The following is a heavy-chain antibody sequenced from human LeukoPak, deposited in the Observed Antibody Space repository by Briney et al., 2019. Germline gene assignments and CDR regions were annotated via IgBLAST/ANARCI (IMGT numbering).Heavy chain of an antibody. D-gene: IGHD2-21*01. CDR2: IYSGGST. V-gene: IGHV3-66*02. CDR3: AREVAFGWCLDY. J-gene: IGHJ4*02. CDR1: GFTVSSNY. Sequence: GGSLRLSCAASGFTVSSNYMSWVRQAPGKGLEWVSVIYSGGSTYYADSVKGRFTISRDNSKNTLYLQMNSLGAEDTAVYYCAREVAFGWCLDYWGQGTLVTVSS.